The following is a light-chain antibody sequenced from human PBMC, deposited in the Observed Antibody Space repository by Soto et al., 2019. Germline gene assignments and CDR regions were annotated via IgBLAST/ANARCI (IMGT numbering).Light chain of an antibody. J-gene: IGKJ1*01. Sequence: ELVLTQSPGTLSLSPGARATLSCRASQSVSSSYLAWYQQKPGQAPRLLIYGASSRATGIPDRFSGSGSGTDVTLTISRLEPEDFAVYYCQQYGRSPWTFGQGTKVDIK. CDR1: QSVSSSY. CDR3: QQYGRSPWT. V-gene: IGKV3-20*01. CDR2: GAS.